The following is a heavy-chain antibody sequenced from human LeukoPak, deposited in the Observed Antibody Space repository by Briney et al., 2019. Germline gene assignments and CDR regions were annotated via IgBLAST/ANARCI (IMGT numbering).Heavy chain of an antibody. J-gene: IGHJ4*02. Sequence: PSETLSLTCAVSGGSISRGDYSWSWIRQPPGKGLEWIGNTQHSGSAYHNPSLKSRVTMSVDRSKNQFSLKLSSVTAADTAVYYCARALSGTDFDYWGQGTLVTVSS. V-gene: IGHV4-30-2*01. D-gene: IGHD1-26*01. CDR3: ARALSGTDFDY. CDR1: GGSISRGDYS. CDR2: TQHSGSA.